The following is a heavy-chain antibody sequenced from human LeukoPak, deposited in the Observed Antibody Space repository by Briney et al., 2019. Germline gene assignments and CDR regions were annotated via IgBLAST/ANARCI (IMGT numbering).Heavy chain of an antibody. J-gene: IGHJ4*02. CDR3: ARGQWRLVLGYYFDH. CDR1: GFTFSSSW. CDR2: IKQDGSET. Sequence: PGGSLKLSCAASGFTFSSSWMSWVRQAPGKGLEWVANIKQDGSETYYVDSERGRFTISRDNTKNSLYLQLNSLRAEDTAVYYCARGQWRLVLGYYFDHWGQGTLVTVSS. V-gene: IGHV3-7*05. D-gene: IGHD6-6*01.